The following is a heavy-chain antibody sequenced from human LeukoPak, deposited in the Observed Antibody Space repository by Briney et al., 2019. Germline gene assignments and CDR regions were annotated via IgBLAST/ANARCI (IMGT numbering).Heavy chain of an antibody. CDR1: GGSVSRGYYY. CDR2: IYHSGRT. V-gene: IGHV4-61*01. Sequence: SETLSLTCTVPGGSVSRGYYYWSWIRQPPGKGLEWIGDIYHSGRTNYNPSLKSRVTISVDTSKNQFSLKLSSVTAADTAVYYCARQADSSGYYAADYWGQGTLVTVCS. CDR3: ARQADSSGYYAADY. D-gene: IGHD3-22*01. J-gene: IGHJ4*02.